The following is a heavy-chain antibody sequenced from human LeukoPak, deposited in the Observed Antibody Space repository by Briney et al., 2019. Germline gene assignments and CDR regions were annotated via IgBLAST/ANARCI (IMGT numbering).Heavy chain of an antibody. J-gene: IGHJ4*02. CDR2: IIPIFGTA. CDR3: AREGALLRSLDY. V-gene: IGHV1-69*01. D-gene: IGHD3-3*01. CDR1: GGTFSSYA. Sequence: SVKVSCKASGGTFSSYAISWVRQAPGQGLEWMGGIIPIFGTANYAQKFQGRVTITADESTSTAYMELSSLRSEDTAVYYCAREGALLRSLDYWGQGTLVTVSS.